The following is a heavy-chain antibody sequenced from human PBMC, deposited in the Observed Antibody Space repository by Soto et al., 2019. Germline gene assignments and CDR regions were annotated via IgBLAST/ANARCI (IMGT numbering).Heavy chain of an antibody. CDR3: ARGSGYYSYYYYGMDV. CDR2: IWYDGSNK. D-gene: IGHD3-3*01. CDR1: GFTFSSYG. V-gene: IGHV3-33*01. J-gene: IGHJ6*02. Sequence: PGGSLRLSCAASGFTFSSYGMHWVRQAPGKGLEWVAVIWYDGSNKYYADSVKGRFTISRDNSKNTLYLQMNSLRAEDTAVYYCARGSGYYSYYYYGMDVWGQGTTVTVSS.